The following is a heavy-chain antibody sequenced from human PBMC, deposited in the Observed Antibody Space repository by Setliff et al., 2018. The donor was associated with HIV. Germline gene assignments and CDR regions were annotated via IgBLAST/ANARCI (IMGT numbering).Heavy chain of an antibody. CDR3: ARDYLYYYYYYMDV. Sequence: GSLRLSCVASGLTFNRYWMSWVRQVPGKGLEWVSNTKYDGSESYYVDSVKGRFTISRDSAKNSLYLQMNSLRAEDTAVYYCARDYLYYYYYYMDVWGRGTTVTVSS. CDR1: GLTFNRYW. V-gene: IGHV3-7*01. J-gene: IGHJ6*03. CDR2: TKYDGSES.